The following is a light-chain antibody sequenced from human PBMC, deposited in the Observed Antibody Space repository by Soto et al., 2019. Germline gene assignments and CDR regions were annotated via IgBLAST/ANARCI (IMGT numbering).Light chain of an antibody. Sequence: QSALTQPASVSGSRGQSITISCTGTSSDVGDYNYVSWYQQYPGKAPKLMIHEVTNRPSGVSNRFSGSKSGNTASLTISGLRAEVEADYYCSSYTSSSTLLFGNGTKVTVL. CDR1: SSDVGDYNY. CDR3: SSYTSSSTLL. CDR2: EVT. J-gene: IGLJ1*01. V-gene: IGLV2-14*01.